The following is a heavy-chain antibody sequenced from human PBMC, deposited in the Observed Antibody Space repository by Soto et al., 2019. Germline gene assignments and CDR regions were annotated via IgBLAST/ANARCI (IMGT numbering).Heavy chain of an antibody. V-gene: IGHV1-18*01. CDR2: INGYNGRT. CDR3: RRCVVVGLASCYCDGMDV. D-gene: IGHD2-21*01. J-gene: IGHJ6*02. CDR1: GYFFSSFG. Sequence: QAQLLQAGGEVKKPGASVRVSCKTSGYFFSSFGISWVREAPGQGLEWTGWINGYNGRTNYAEKFQDRVSMTTDTSTATAYMELRSLRSEDTAVYYCRRCVVVGLASCYCDGMDVWGQGTVVTVSS.